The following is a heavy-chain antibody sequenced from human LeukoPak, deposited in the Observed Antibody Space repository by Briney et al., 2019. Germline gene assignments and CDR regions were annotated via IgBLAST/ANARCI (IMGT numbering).Heavy chain of an antibody. CDR1: GFSFSNYA. CDR2: ISGSGGST. Sequence: GGSLRLSCAASGFSFSNYAMNWVRQAPGKGLEWVSGISGSGGSTYYAVSGTGGSTDYADSVRGRFTISRDNSKNTLYLQINSLRAEDTAIYYCAKEWKWGATYNYYYGINVWGPGTTVTVSS. V-gene: IGHV3-23*01. D-gene: IGHD5-24*01. J-gene: IGHJ6*02. CDR3: AKEWKWGATYNYYYGINV.